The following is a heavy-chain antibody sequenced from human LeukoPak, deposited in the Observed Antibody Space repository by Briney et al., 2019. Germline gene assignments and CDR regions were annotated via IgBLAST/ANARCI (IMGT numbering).Heavy chain of an antibody. J-gene: IGHJ4*02. V-gene: IGHV3-23*01. CDR2: ISGSGGST. Sequence: GGSLRLSCAASGFTFSSYAMSWVRQAPGKGLEWVSAISGSGGSTYYADSVKGRFTISIDNSKNTLYLQMNSLRAEDTAVYYCAKDRQYYDFWSALLTFDYWGQGTLVTVSS. CDR1: GFTFSSYA. D-gene: IGHD3-3*01. CDR3: AKDRQYYDFWSALLTFDY.